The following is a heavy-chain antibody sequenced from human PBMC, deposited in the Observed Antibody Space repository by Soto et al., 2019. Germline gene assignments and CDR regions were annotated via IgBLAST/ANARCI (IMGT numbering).Heavy chain of an antibody. CDR1: GGSVSSGSYY. J-gene: IGHJ3*02. V-gene: IGHV4-61*01. D-gene: IGHD1-1*01. Sequence: KPSETLSLTCAVYGGSVSSGSYYWSWIRQHPGKGLEWIGEMSHSGGSHFNPSLKSRVTISVDTSKNQFSLKMSSVTAADTALYYCARVERGTATTVVDAFDIWGPGTMVTVSS. CDR3: ARVERGTATTVVDAFDI. CDR2: MSHSGGS.